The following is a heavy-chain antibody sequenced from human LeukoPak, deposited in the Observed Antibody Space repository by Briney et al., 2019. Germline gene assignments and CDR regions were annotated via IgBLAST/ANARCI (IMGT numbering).Heavy chain of an antibody. Sequence: GGSLRLSCTASAFTFSSYAMSWLRQAPGKGLQGLSTISGSCASAFSADSVKGRVSVSRDNSKNVLYLDMDGLRADDPPLSFCARCAGGHDVLTPSRSYVLVTWGLGTLVTVSS. CDR1: AFTFSSYA. J-gene: IGHJ5*02. CDR3: ARCAGGHDVLTPSRSYVLVT. V-gene: IGHV3-23*01. CDR2: ISGSCASA. D-gene: IGHD3-9*01.